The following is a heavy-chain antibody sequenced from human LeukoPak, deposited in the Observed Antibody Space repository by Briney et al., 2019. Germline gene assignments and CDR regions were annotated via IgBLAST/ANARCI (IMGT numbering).Heavy chain of an antibody. CDR2: IYYSGST. Sequence: SETLSLTCTVSGGSISNYYWSWIRQPPGKGLEWIGYIYYSGSTNYNPSLKSRVTISVDRSKNQFSLKLSSVTAADTAVYYCARAGYGDIVVVPAGHWFDPWGQGTLVTVSS. V-gene: IGHV4-59*12. J-gene: IGHJ5*02. D-gene: IGHD2-2*01. CDR1: GGSISNYY. CDR3: ARAGYGDIVVVPAGHWFDP.